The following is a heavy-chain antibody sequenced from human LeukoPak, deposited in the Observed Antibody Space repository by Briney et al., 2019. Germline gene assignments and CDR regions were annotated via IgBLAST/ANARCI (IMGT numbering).Heavy chain of an antibody. CDR2: IYYSGST. CDR1: GGSISSYY. D-gene: IGHD6-6*01. J-gene: IGHJ4*02. Sequence: PSETLSLTCTVSGGSISSYYWSWIRQPPGKGLEWIGYIYYSGSTNYNPSLKSRVTISVDTSKNQFSLKLSSVTAADMAVYYCASFEYSSSYYFDYRGQGTLVTVSS. CDR3: ASFEYSSSYYFDY. V-gene: IGHV4-59*01.